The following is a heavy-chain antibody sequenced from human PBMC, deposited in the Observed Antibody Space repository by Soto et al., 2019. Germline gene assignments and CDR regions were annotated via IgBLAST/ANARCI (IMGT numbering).Heavy chain of an antibody. V-gene: IGHV1-69*13. CDR2: IIPIFGTA. J-gene: IGHJ2*01. CDR1: GGTFSSYT. CDR3: ARGNHRWLQLWYFDP. D-gene: IGHD5-12*01. Sequence: ASVKVSCKASGGTFSSYTISWVRQAPGQGLEWMGGIIPIFGTANYAQKFQGGVTITADESTSTAYMELSSLRSEDTAVYYCARGNHRWLQLWYFDPWGRGTLVTVSS.